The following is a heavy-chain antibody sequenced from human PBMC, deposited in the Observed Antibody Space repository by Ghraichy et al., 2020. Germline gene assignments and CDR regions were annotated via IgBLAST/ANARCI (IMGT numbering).Heavy chain of an antibody. CDR2: FAPKDGET. CDR3: ATALYVGVVAATKPGYYYGMDV. J-gene: IGHJ6*02. D-gene: IGHD2-15*01. CDR1: ENTLTEFS. V-gene: IGHV1-24*01. Sequence: ASVKVSCRVPENTLTEFSMHWVRRARGKGLEWMGGFAPKDGETIYAQKFQGRVTMTEDTSTDTAYMELSSLRSEDTAVYYCATALYVGVVAATKPGYYYGMDVWGQGTTVTVSS.